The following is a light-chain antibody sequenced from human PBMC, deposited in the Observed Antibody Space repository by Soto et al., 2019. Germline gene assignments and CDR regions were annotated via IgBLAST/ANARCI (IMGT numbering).Light chain of an antibody. J-gene: IGLJ1*01. V-gene: IGLV2-14*01. CDR3: SSYTTTDPYV. CDR1: SSDVGAYDF. CDR2: EVS. Sequence: QSVLTQPASVSGSPGQSITISCTGTSSDVGAYDFVSWYQQHPGKAPKYLIYEVSNRPSGVSDRFSGSKSGTTASLTISGLQAEDEADYYWSSYTTTDPYVFGTGTKVTVL.